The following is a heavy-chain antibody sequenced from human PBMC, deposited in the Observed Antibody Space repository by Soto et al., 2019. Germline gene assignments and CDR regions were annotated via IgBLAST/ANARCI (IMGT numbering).Heavy chain of an antibody. J-gene: IGHJ6*02. CDR2: IYYSGST. D-gene: IGHD5-18*01. CDR3: ARPLYSYGPMDV. CDR1: GGSISSYY. V-gene: IGHV4-59*08. Sequence: SETLSLTCTVSGGSISSYYWSWIRQPPGKGLEWIGYIYYSGSTNYNPSLKSRVTISVDTSKNQFSLKLSSVTAADTAVYYCARPLYSYGPMDVWGQGTTVTVSS.